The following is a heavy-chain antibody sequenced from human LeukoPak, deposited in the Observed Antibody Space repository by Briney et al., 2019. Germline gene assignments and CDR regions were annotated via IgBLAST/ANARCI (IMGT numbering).Heavy chain of an antibody. CDR1: GFTVTSNY. CDR3: AGRFSSSWAHAY. Sequence: GGSLRLSCAASGFTVTSNYMSWVRQAPGKGLEWVSSIYSDGRTFYADSVKGRFTTSRDNSKNTLSLQFHSLRVEDTAVYYCAGRFSSSWAHAYWGQGTLVTVSS. V-gene: IGHV3-53*01. J-gene: IGHJ4*02. D-gene: IGHD6-13*01. CDR2: IYSDGRT.